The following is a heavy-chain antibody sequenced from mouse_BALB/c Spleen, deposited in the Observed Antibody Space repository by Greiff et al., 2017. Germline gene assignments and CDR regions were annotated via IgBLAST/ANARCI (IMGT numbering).Heavy chain of an antibody. V-gene: IGHV3-8*02. J-gene: IGHJ1*01. D-gene: IGHD1-1*01. CDR2: ISYSGST. CDR3: ARIPLYYGSSYWYFDV. CDR1: GDSITSGY. Sequence: EVKLMESGPSLVKPSQTLSLTCSVTGDSITSGYWNWIRKFPGNKLEYMGYISYSGSTYYNPSLKSRISITRDTSKNQYYLQLNSVTTEDTATYYCARIPLYYGSSYWYFDVWGAGTTVTVSS.